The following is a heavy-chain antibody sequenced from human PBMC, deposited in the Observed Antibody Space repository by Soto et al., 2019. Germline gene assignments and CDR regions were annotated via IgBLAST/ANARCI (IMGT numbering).Heavy chain of an antibody. D-gene: IGHD3-9*01. V-gene: IGHV3-74*01. Sequence: GGSLRLSFAASGFVFTNFWMHWVRHVAGKWLVWVGRIDTSGHSTNYAESVKGRFTICRDNAKNTVSLQMNSLRVEDTGVYDCAKASWYFALWSQGSQVTVSS. CDR1: GFVFTNFW. CDR3: AKASWYFAL. J-gene: IGHJ4*02. CDR2: IDTSGHST.